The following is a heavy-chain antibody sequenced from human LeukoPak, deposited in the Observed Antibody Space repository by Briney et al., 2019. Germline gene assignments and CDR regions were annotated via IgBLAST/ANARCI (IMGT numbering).Heavy chain of an antibody. D-gene: IGHD3-10*01. CDR1: GYTFTGYY. V-gene: IGHV1-2*02. CDR2: INPNSGGT. Sequence: ASVKVSCTASGYTFTGYYMHWVRQAPGQGLEWMGWINPNSGGTNYAQKFQGRVTMTRDTSISTAYMELSRLRSDDTAVYYCARGAMVRGNSFDYWGQGTLVTVSS. CDR3: ARGAMVRGNSFDY. J-gene: IGHJ4*02.